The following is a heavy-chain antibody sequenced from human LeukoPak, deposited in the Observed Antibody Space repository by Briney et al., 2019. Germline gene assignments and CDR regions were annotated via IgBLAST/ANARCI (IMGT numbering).Heavy chain of an antibody. D-gene: IGHD6-13*01. V-gene: IGHV3-74*01. J-gene: IGHJ4*02. CDR3: AREYSSSWPYYFDY. CDR1: GFTFSSYW. Sequence: PGGSLRLSCAASGFTFSSYWMHWVRQAPGKGLVWVSRINSDGSSTSYADSVKGGFTSARDNAKNSLYLQRNSLRAEDTAVYYCAREYSSSWPYYFDYWGQGTLVTVSS. CDR2: INSDGSST.